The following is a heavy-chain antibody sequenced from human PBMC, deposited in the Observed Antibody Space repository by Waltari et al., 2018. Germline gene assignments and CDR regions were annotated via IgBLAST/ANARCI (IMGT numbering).Heavy chain of an antibody. CDR2: ISNDGSNK. V-gene: IGHV3-30-3*01. CDR3: ARDSSCSSTRCYYKHGMDV. Sequence: QVQLVESGGGVVQPGRSLRLSCAASGFSLRTSAMHWVRQAPGKGLEWVAVISNDGSNKYYADSVKGRFTISRDNSKNTLYLQMNSLRAEDTAVYYCARDSSCSSTRCYYKHGMDVWGQGTTVTVSS. D-gene: IGHD2-2*01. CDR1: GFSLRTSA. J-gene: IGHJ6*02.